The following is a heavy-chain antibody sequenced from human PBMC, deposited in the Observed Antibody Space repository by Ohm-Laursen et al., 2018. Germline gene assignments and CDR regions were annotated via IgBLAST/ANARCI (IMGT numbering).Heavy chain of an antibody. CDR2: INHSGST. Sequence: GTLSLTCAVYGGSFSGYYWSWIRQPPGKGLEWIGEINHSGSTNYNPSLKSRVTISLDTSKNHFSLKLSSVTAADTAVYYCARDLEGSGGPWGQGTLVTVSS. CDR3: ARDLEGSGGP. CDR1: GGSFSGYY. J-gene: IGHJ5*02. D-gene: IGHD3-3*01. V-gene: IGHV4-34*01.